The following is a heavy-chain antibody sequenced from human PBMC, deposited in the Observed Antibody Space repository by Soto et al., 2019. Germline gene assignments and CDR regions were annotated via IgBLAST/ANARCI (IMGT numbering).Heavy chain of an antibody. CDR3: ARDGGCSTSCYAVSYYYVMDV. Sequence: QVQLVQSGAEVKKTGASVKVSCKDSGYTFTSYGISWVRQAPGQGLEWMGWISAYNGNTNYAQKLQGRVTITTDTSTSTVYMELRSLRSDDTAVYYCARDGGCSTSCYAVSYYYVMDVWGQGTTFTVSS. D-gene: IGHD2-2*01. V-gene: IGHV1-18*01. CDR1: GYTFTSYG. J-gene: IGHJ6*02. CDR2: ISAYNGNT.